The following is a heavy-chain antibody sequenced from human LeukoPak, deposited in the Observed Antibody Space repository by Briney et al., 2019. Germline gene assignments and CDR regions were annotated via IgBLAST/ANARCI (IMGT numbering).Heavy chain of an antibody. Sequence: SVKVSCKASGYTFTSYDINWVRQAPGQGLEWMGGIIPIFGTANYAQKFQGRVTITADESTSTAYMELSSLRSEDTAVYYCARDLYCSGGSCYPGWGQGTLVTVSS. D-gene: IGHD2-15*01. CDR1: GYTFTSYD. CDR3: ARDLYCSGGSCYPG. CDR2: IIPIFGTA. V-gene: IGHV1-69*13. J-gene: IGHJ4*02.